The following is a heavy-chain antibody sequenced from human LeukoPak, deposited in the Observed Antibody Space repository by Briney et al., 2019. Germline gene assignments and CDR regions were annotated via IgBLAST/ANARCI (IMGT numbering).Heavy chain of an antibody. D-gene: IGHD3-22*01. CDR3: AKDYYYDSSALTDY. CDR2: ISWNSGSI. CDR1: GFTFDDYA. J-gene: IGHJ4*02. Sequence: PGGSLRLSCAASGFTFDDYAMHWVRQAPGKGLEWVSGISWNSGSIGYADSVKSRFTISRDNAKNSLYLQMNSLRAEDTALYYCAKDYYYDSSALTDYWGQGTLVTVSS. V-gene: IGHV3-9*01.